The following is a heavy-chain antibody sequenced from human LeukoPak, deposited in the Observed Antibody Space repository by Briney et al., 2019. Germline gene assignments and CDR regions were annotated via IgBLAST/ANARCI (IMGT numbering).Heavy chain of an antibody. D-gene: IGHD3-3*01. V-gene: IGHV3-30*02. CDR1: GFTFSSSG. CDR3: PEGARHYTATSGYYEH. CDR2: IQYDGSNK. J-gene: IGHJ1*01. Sequence: GGSLRLSCTASGFTFSSSGMHWVRQAPGKGLAWVAFIQYDGSNKYYADSVKGRFTISRDNSKNTLYLQMNSLRAEDTAVYSSPEGARHYTATSGYYEHWGQGNLVTVSS.